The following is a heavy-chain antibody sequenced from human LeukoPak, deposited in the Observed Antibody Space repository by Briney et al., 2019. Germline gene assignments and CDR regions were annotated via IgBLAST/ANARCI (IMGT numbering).Heavy chain of an antibody. J-gene: IGHJ4*02. CDR3: ARVATGRYYFDY. CDR1: GFTFSDYY. CDR2: ISSSGNII. V-gene: IGHV3-11*01. Sequence: PGGSLRLSCAASGFTFSDYYMTWIRQAPGKGLEWVSYISSSGNIIYYADSVKGRVTISRDNTKNSLNLQMNSLRAEDTAVYYCARVATGRYYFDYWGQGALVAVSS. D-gene: IGHD5-24*01.